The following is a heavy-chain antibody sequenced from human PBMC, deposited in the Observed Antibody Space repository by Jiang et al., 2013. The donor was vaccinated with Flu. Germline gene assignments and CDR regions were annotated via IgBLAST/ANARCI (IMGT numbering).Heavy chain of an antibody. CDR2: IYYSGST. D-gene: IGHD6-13*01. V-gene: IGHV4-59*01. Sequence: GLVKPSETLSLTCTVSGGSISSYYWSWIRRPPGKGLEWIGYIYYSGSTNYNPSLKSRVTISVDTSKNQFSLKLSSVTAADTAVYYCARASLAAAGTWDPGYFDYWGQGTLVTVSS. J-gene: IGHJ4*02. CDR3: ARASLAAAGTWDPGYFDY. CDR1: GGSISSYY.